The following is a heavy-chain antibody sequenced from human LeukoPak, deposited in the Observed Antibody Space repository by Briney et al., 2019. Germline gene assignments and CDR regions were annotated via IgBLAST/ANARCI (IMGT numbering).Heavy chain of an antibody. D-gene: IGHD2-2*01. J-gene: IGHJ6*02. Sequence: ASVKVSCKASGYTFTSYDINWVRQATGQGLEWMGWMNPNSGNTGYAQKFQGRVTMTRNTSISTAYMELSSLRSEDTAVYYCARSSVVVPAAMNYYYGMDVWGQGTTVTVSS. CDR3: ARSSVVVPAAMNYYYGMDV. CDR2: MNPNSGNT. V-gene: IGHV1-8*01. CDR1: GYTFTSYD.